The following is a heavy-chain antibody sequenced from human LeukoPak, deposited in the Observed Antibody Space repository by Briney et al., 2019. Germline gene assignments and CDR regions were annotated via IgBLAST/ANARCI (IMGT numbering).Heavy chain of an antibody. CDR1: GFTFSSYA. V-gene: IGHV3-23*01. CDR3: AKVRIAARIFDY. CDR2: ISGSGGST. J-gene: IGHJ4*02. D-gene: IGHD6-6*01. Sequence: GGSLRLSCAASGFTFSSYAMSWVRQAPGRGLEWVSAISGSGGSTYCADSVKGRFTISRDNSKNTLYLQMNSLRAEDTAVYYCAKVRIAARIFDYWGQGTLVTVSS.